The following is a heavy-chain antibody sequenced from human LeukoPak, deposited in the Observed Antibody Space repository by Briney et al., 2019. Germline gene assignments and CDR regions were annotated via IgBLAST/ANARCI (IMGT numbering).Heavy chain of an antibody. D-gene: IGHD3-16*01. J-gene: IGHJ4*02. CDR3: ANSAGTFWGWSDY. Sequence: SETLSLTCTVSGGSISSSSYYWGWIRQPPGKGLEWIGSIYYSGSTYYNPSLESRVTISVDTSKNQFSLKLSSVTAADTAVYYCANSAGTFWGWSDYWGQGTLVTVSS. CDR1: GGSISSSSYY. V-gene: IGHV4-39*01. CDR2: IYYSGST.